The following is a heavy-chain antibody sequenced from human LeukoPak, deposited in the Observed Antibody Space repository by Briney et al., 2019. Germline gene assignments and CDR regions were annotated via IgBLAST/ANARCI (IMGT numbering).Heavy chain of an antibody. Sequence: ASVKVSCKASGYTFTGYYMHWVRQAPGQGLEWMGWINPNSGGTNYAQKFQGRVTMTRDTSISTAYMELSRLRSDDTAVYYCARDREEWELLGGVDYWGQGTLVTVSS. J-gene: IGHJ4*02. D-gene: IGHD1-26*01. CDR3: ARDREEWELLGGVDY. V-gene: IGHV1-2*02. CDR2: INPNSGGT. CDR1: GYTFTGYY.